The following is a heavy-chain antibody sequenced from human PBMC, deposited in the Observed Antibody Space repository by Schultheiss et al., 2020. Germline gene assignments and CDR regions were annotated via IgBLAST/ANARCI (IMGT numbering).Heavy chain of an antibody. CDR2: IKSKTDGGTT. CDR1: GFTVSSNY. Sequence: GGSLRLSCAASGFTVSSNYMSWVRQAPGKGLEWVGRIKSKTDGGTTDYAAPVKGRFTISRDDSKNTLYLQMNSLKTEDTAVYYCTTDDPSGWYMDVWGKGTTVTVSS. V-gene: IGHV3-15*01. D-gene: IGHD6-19*01. CDR3: TTDDPSGWYMDV. J-gene: IGHJ6*03.